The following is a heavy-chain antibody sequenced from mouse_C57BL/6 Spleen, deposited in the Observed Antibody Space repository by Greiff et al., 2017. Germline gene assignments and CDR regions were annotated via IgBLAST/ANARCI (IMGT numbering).Heavy chain of an antibody. CDR2: INPSNGGT. CDR1: GYTFTSYW. V-gene: IGHV1-53*01. D-gene: IGHD1-1*01. J-gene: IGHJ4*01. Sequence: QVQLQQPGTELVKPGASVKLSCKASGYTFTSYWMHWVKQRPGQGLEWIGNINPSNGGTNYNEKFKSKATLTVDKSSSTAYMQLSSLTSEDSAVYYCAVEIGGSSYGYYAMDYWGQGTSVTVSS. CDR3: AVEIGGSSYGYYAMDY.